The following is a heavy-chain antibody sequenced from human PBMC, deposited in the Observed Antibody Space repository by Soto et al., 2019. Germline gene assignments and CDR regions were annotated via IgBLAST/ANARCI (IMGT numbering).Heavy chain of an antibody. J-gene: IGHJ4*02. V-gene: IGHV1-8*01. CDR2: MNPNRGNT. D-gene: IGHD4-17*01. Sequence: QVQLVQSGAEVKKPGASVKVSCKDSGYTFTSYDINWVRQATGQGLEWMGWMNPNRGNTGYAQKFHGRVTMTRNTAICTAYMELSSLRSEDTAVYYCAGDRDYGDVYDWGQGTLGTVSS. CDR3: AGDRDYGDVYD. CDR1: GYTFTSYD.